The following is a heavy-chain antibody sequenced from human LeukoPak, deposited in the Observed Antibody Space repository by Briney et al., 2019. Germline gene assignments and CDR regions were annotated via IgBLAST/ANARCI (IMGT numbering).Heavy chain of an antibody. CDR2: IYYSGST. D-gene: IGHD5-12*01. Sequence: SETLSLTCTVSGGSISSYYWSWIRQPPGEGLEWIGYIYYSGSTNYNPSLKSRVTISVDTSKHQFSLKLSSVAAADTAGYHCAGGRRGYSGYDPRFVRWGEGGLVTVPP. J-gene: IGHJ5*02. CDR1: GGSISSYY. CDR3: AGGRRGYSGYDPRFVR. V-gene: IGHV4-59*01.